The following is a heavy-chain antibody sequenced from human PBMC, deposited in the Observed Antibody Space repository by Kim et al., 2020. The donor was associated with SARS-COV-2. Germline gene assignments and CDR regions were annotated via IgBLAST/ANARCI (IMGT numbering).Heavy chain of an antibody. Sequence: GGSLRLSCAASGFTFNSYAIHWVRQAPGRGLEWVAVISYDGSNKNYADSVKGRFTISRDNSKNTLYLQMNSLRTEDTAVYYCARDACSRLCGVTYFYYC. CDR2: ISYDGSNK. J-gene: IGHJ6*01. CDR1: GFTFNSYA. CDR3: ARDACSRLCGVTYFYYC. D-gene: IGHD3-3*01. V-gene: IGHV3-30-3*01.